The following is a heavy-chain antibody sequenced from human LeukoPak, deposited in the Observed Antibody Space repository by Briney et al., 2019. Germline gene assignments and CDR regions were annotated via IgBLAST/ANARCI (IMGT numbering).Heavy chain of an antibody. CDR2: ISGSGGST. D-gene: IGHD3-22*01. J-gene: IGHJ4*02. V-gene: IGHV3-23*01. CDR3: ARWRGSGYSFDS. CDR1: GFTFSSYG. Sequence: GGSLRLSCAASGFTFSSYGMSWVRQAPGKGLEWVSAISGSGGSTYYADSVKGRFTISRDNSKNTLYLQMNSLRAEDTAVYFCARWRGSGYSFDSWGQGTLVTVSS.